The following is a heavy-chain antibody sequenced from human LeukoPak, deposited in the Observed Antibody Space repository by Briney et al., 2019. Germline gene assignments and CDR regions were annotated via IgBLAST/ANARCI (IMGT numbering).Heavy chain of an antibody. V-gene: IGHV4-31*03. J-gene: IGHJ4*02. CDR1: GGSISSGGYY. CDR2: IYYSGST. CDR3: ARRGYYYGSGSYYIGAYYFDY. D-gene: IGHD3-10*01. Sequence: SQTPSLTCTASGGSISSGGYYWSWIRQHPGKGLEWIGYIYYSGSTYYNPSLKSRVTISVDTSKNQFSLKLSSVTAADTAVYYCARRGYYYGSGSYYIGAYYFDYWGQGTLVTVSS.